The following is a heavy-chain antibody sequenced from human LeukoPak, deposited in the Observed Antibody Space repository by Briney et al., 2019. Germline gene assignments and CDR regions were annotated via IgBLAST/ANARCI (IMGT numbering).Heavy chain of an antibody. Sequence: ASVKVSCKASGYTFTGYYMHWVRQAPGQGLEWMGWINPNSGGTNYAQKFQGWVTMTRDTSISAAYMELSRLRSDDTAVYYCARDRDYYGSGSLDYWGQGTLVTVSS. CDR2: INPNSGGT. D-gene: IGHD3-10*01. CDR3: ARDRDYYGSGSLDY. J-gene: IGHJ4*02. CDR1: GYTFTGYY. V-gene: IGHV1-2*04.